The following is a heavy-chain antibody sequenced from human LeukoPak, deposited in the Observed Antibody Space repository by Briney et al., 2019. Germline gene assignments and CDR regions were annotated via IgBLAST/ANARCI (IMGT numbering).Heavy chain of an antibody. CDR3: VRMYRSWEGNWFDP. V-gene: IGHV1-8*01. J-gene: IGHJ5*02. CDR1: GYTFTIYE. CDR2: MNPNSDKT. Sequence: ASVKVSCKATGYTFTIYEINWVRQATGQGLEWMGWMNPNSDKTGYAQKFQGRVTMTSNTSISTAYMELSSLRSEDTAVYYCVRMYRSWEGNWFDPWGQGTLVTVSS. D-gene: IGHD6-6*01.